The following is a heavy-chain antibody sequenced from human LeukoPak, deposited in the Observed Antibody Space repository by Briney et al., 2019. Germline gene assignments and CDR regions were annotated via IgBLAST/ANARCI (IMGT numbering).Heavy chain of an antibody. CDR1: GFTFSSYS. CDR3: ARDGLSYYYYMDV. J-gene: IGHJ6*03. D-gene: IGHD3/OR15-3a*01. V-gene: IGHV3-21*01. Sequence: GSLRLSCAASGFTFSSYSMNWVRQAPGKGLEWVSSISSSSSYIYYADSVKGRFTISRDNAKNSLYLQMNSLRAEDTAVYYCARDGLSYYYYMDVWGKGTTVTVSS. CDR2: ISSSSSYI.